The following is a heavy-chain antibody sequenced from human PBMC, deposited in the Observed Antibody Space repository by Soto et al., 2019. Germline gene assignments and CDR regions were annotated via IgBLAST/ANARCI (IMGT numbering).Heavy chain of an antibody. Sequence: ASVKVSCKASGYTFTSYGISWVRQAPGQGLEWMGWISAYNGNTNYAQKLQGRVTMTTDTSTSTAYMELRSLRSDDTAVYYCARDPRYCSGGSCYPKYYYYGMDVWGQGTTVTSP. CDR2: ISAYNGNT. J-gene: IGHJ6*02. V-gene: IGHV1-18*01. CDR3: ARDPRYCSGGSCYPKYYYYGMDV. D-gene: IGHD2-15*01. CDR1: GYTFTSYG.